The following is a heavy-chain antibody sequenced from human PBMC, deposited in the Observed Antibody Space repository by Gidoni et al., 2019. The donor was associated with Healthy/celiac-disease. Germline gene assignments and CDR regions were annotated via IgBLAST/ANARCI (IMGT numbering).Heavy chain of an antibody. V-gene: IGHV4-34*01. D-gene: IGHD6-13*01. Sequence: QVQLQQWGAGLLKPSETLSLTCAVYGGSFSGYYWSWIRQPPGKGLEWIGEINHSGSTNYNPSLKSRVTISVDTSKNQFSLKLSSVTAADTAVYYCARHVSSNWYRSKGPFDPWGQGTLVTVSS. CDR1: GGSFSGYY. CDR3: ARHVSSNWYRSKGPFDP. J-gene: IGHJ5*02. CDR2: INHSGST.